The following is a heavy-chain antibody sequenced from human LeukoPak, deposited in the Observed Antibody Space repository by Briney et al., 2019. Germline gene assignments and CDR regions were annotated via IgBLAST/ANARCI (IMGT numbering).Heavy chain of an antibody. D-gene: IGHD2-15*01. CDR2: IPYDGSNT. CDR3: AKEGAGGSSYYFES. CDR1: GFIFNSFG. J-gene: IGHJ4*02. V-gene: IGHV3-30*18. Sequence: GGSLRLSCAASGFIFNSFGMYWVRQAPGKGLEWVAVIPYDGSNTYYVASVKGRFTISRDNSKNTLYLQMNSLTTEDTAVYYCAKEGAGGSSYYFESWGQGTLVTVSS.